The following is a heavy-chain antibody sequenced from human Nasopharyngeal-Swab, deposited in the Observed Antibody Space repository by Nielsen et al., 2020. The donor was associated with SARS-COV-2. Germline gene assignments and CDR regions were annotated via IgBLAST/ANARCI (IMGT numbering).Heavy chain of an antibody. CDR1: GFTFSSYW. D-gene: IGHD3-16*02. J-gene: IGHJ4*02. CDR3: ARGAYDYVWGSYRPIDY. V-gene: IGHV3-21*01. Sequence: GVLRLSCAASGFTFSSYWMNWVRQAPGKGLEWVSSISSSSSYIYYADSVKGRFTISRDNAKNSLYLQMNSLRAEDTAVYYCARGAYDYVWGSYRPIDYWGQGTLVTVSS. CDR2: ISSSSSYI.